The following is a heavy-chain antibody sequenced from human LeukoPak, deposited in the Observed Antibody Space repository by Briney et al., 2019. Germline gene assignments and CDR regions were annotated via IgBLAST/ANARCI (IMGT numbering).Heavy chain of an antibody. J-gene: IGHJ6*02. Sequence: GGYPILSCGAAGCIFSNYCMHRGRHAPGQGVEWVAVISYDESDKYYADSVKGRFTISRDNSKNTLYLQMNSLRPEDTAVYYCAKGVVAATNAAYYGMDVWGQGTTVTVSS. D-gene: IGHD2-15*01. CDR1: GCIFSNYC. CDR3: AKGVVAATNAAYYGMDV. V-gene: IGHV3-30*18. CDR2: ISYDESDK.